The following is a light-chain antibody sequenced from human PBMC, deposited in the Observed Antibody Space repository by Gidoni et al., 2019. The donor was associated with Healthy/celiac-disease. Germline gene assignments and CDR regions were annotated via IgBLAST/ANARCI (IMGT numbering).Light chain of an antibody. CDR3: MQALQTLFT. CDR1: QSFLHSNGYNY. CDR2: LGS. V-gene: IGKV2-28*01. J-gene: IGKJ3*01. Sequence: DSVMTQSPLSLPVTPGEPASISCRSSQSFLHSNGYNYLDWYLQTPGQSPQLLIYLGSNRASGVPDRFSGSGSGTDFTLKISRVEAEDVGVYYSMQALQTLFTFGPGTKVDIK.